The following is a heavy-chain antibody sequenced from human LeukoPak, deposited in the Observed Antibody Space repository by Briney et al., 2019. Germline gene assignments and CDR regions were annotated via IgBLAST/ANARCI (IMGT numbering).Heavy chain of an antibody. CDR3: ARVGGSDYDSSGYYYDGAFDI. Sequence: ASVKVSCKASGYTFTGYYMHWVRQAPGQGLEWMGWINPNSGGTNYAQKFQGRVTMTRDTSISTAYMELSRLRSDDTAVYYCARVGGSDYDSSGYYYDGAFDIWGQGTMVTVSS. CDR2: INPNSGGT. J-gene: IGHJ3*02. D-gene: IGHD3-22*01. V-gene: IGHV1-2*02. CDR1: GYTFTGYY.